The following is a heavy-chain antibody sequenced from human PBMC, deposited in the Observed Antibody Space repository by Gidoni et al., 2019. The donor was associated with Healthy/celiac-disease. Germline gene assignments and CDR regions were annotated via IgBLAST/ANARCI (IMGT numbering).Heavy chain of an antibody. CDR2: IKQDGSEK. J-gene: IGHJ3*02. Sequence: EVQRVESGGGWVQPGGSLRVSCAASGFTFGSYWMSWVRQAPGKGLEWVANIKQDGSEKYYVDSVKGRFTISRDNAKNSLYLQMNSLRAEDTAVYYCAREGASSGWSRAFDIWGQGTMVTVSS. CDR3: AREGASSGWSRAFDI. D-gene: IGHD6-19*01. CDR1: GFTFGSYW. V-gene: IGHV3-7*03.